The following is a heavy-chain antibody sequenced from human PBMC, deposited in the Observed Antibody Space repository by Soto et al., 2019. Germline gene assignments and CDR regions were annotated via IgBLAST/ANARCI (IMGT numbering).Heavy chain of an antibody. J-gene: IGHJ4*02. V-gene: IGHV5-51*01. D-gene: IGHD3-10*01. CDR1: GYSFPNYW. Sequence: PGESLKISCKGSGYSFPNYWIGWVRQMPGKGLEWMAMIYPHDSDTRYSPSFQGRVTISADKSGSTVFLQWSSLKASDTAMYYCTRPPHGSAGAFWGQGPQVTVSS. CDR3: TRPPHGSAGAF. CDR2: IYPHDSDT.